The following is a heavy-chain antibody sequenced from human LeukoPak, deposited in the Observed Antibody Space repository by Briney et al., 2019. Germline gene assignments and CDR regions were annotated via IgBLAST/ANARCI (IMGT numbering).Heavy chain of an antibody. D-gene: IGHD2-2*01. J-gene: IGHJ4*02. CDR2: INQDGSEK. CDR3: ARGGTSGYSSTRHFWGGNYYFDY. CDR1: GFTFDDYW. Sequence: QAGGSLRLSCGASGFTFDDYWMSWVRQAPGQGLEWVANINQDGSEKYYLDSAKGRFTISRDNARNSLYLQVNSLRAEDTAVYCARGGTSGYSSTRHFWGGNYYFDYWGQGSLVTVSS. V-gene: IGHV3-7*01.